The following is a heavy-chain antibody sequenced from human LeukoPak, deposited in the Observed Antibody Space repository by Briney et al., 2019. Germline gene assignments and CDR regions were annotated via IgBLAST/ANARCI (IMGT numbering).Heavy chain of an antibody. Sequence: GGSLRLSCAASGFTFSSYDMHWVRQAPGKGLEWVSAIGTAGDTYYPGSVKGRFTISRENAKNSLYLQMNSLRAGDTAVYYCARVSYDSSGYSFDYWGQGTLVTVSS. CDR3: ARVSYDSSGYSFDY. J-gene: IGHJ4*02. V-gene: IGHV3-13*01. D-gene: IGHD3-22*01. CDR2: IGTAGDT. CDR1: GFTFSSYD.